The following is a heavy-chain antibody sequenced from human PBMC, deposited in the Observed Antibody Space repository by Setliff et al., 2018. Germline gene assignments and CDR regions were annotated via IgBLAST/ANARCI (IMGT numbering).Heavy chain of an antibody. V-gene: IGHV1-24*01. CDR2: FDPEDGET. CDR3: ATPRSGIIDAFDI. J-gene: IGHJ3*02. CDR1: GYTLTELS. Sequence: ASVKVSCKVSGYTLTELSMHWVRQAPGKGLEWMGGFDPEDGETIYAQKFQGRVTMTRNTSISTAYMELSSLRSEDTAVYYCATPRSGIIDAFDIWGQGTMVTVSS.